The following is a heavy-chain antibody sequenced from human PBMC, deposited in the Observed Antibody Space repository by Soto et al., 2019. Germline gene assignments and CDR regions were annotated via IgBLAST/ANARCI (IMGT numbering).Heavy chain of an antibody. CDR3: ASGIGLALEVTGTFAH. CDR2: VSHSGTNT. D-gene: IGHD3-3*01. J-gene: IGHJ4*02. CDR1: GFSFGRYG. Sequence: QVHLVESGGGVVQPGRSLRLSCTTSGFSFGRYGMHWVRQAPGKGLEWVAVVSHSGTNTYYGDSVKGRFTIFRANSGNTLYLERTSRRPDDPPVYYSASGIGLALEVTGTFAHWGRGVLVTV. V-gene: IGHV3-30*03.